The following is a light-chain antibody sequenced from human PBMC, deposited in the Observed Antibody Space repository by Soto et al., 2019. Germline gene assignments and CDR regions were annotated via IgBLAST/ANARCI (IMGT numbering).Light chain of an antibody. Sequence: QSALTQPPSVSGAPGQRVTISCTGSSSTIGAGYDVHWYQQLPGTAPKLLIYGSSNRPSGVPDRFSGSKSGTSASLAISGLQAEDEADYYCQSHDISLSASWVFGTGTKLTVL. CDR3: QSHDISLSASWV. CDR2: GSS. V-gene: IGLV1-40*01. CDR1: SSTIGAGYD. J-gene: IGLJ1*01.